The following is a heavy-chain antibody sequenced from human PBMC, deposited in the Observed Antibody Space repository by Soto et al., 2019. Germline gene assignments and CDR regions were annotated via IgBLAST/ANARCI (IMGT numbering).Heavy chain of an antibody. J-gene: IGHJ6*02. CDR3: ARNRRQLVYYYYGMDV. CDR2: INHSGST. D-gene: IGHD6-6*01. CDR1: GGSFSGYY. Sequence: QVQLQQWGAGLLKPSETLSLTCAVYGGSFSGYYWSWIRQPPGKGLEWIGEINHSGSTNYNPSLKSRVTISVDTSKNQVSLKLSSVTAADTAVYYCARNRRQLVYYYYGMDVWGQGTTVTVSS. V-gene: IGHV4-34*01.